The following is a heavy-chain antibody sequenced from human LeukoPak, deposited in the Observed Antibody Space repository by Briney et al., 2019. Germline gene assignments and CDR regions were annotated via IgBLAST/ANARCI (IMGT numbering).Heavy chain of an antibody. D-gene: IGHD1-26*01. CDR1: GFTFSTYA. Sequence: GGSLRLSCAASGFTFSTYAMSWVRQAAGKGLEWVSLISGSGGGTYYADSVKGRFTISRDNSKNTLYLQMNSLRAEDTAVYYCAAGPTSPDYWGQGTLVTVSS. CDR2: ISGSGGGT. V-gene: IGHV3-23*01. CDR3: AAGPTSPDY. J-gene: IGHJ4*02.